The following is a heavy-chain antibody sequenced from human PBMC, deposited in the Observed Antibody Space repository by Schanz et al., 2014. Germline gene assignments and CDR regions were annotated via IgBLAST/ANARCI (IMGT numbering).Heavy chain of an antibody. V-gene: IGHV3-23*04. D-gene: IGHD3-16*01. CDR3: AKGVGGGLLLGSTFDN. Sequence: EVRLVESGGGLVQPGGSLRLSCVASGFTFISYDIHWVRQAPGKGLEWVSGLSASGGHTYYADSVKGRFTISRDNSKNTVYLEMNNVRVDDTAVYYCAKGVGGGLLLGSTFDNWGQGTMVTVTS. CDR1: GFTFISYD. J-gene: IGHJ3*02. CDR2: LSASGGHT.